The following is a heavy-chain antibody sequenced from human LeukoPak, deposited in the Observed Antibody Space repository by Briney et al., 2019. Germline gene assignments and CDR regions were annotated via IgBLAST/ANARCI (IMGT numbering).Heavy chain of an antibody. D-gene: IGHD6-19*01. V-gene: IGHV1-2*02. CDR1: GYTFTSYD. J-gene: IGHJ3*02. CDR3: AGPSAVAGTGDDAFDI. CDR2: INPNSGGT. Sequence: ASVKVSCKASGYTFTSYDINWVRQAPGQGLEWMGWINPNSGGTNYAQKFQGRVTMTRDTSISTAYMELSRLRSDDTAVYYCAGPSAVAGTGDDAFDIWGQGTMVTVSS.